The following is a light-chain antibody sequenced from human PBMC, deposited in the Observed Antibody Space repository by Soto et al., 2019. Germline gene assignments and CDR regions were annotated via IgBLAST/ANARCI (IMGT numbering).Light chain of an antibody. V-gene: IGKV3-11*01. J-gene: IGKJ1*01. CDR3: QQRSDWPWT. CDR1: ESVTNY. Sequence: EIVLTQSPATLSLSPGGRGTLSCRASESVTNYLAWYQQKPGQAPRLLVYDVSNRATGIPARFSGVVSGTDLTLNLRNLEPEDGEVYDGQQRSDWPWTFGQGTKVDIK. CDR2: DVS.